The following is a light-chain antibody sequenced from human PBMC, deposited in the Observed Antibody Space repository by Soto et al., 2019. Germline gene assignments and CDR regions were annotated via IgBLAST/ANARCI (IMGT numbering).Light chain of an antibody. Sequence: DIVMTQSPDSLAVSLGERATINCKSSPSVLYSSNNKNYLAWYQQKPGQPPKLLIYWASTRESGVPDRFSCSGSGTDFTITISILQAEDGAVYYCQKYYSTPCTFGQGTKVEIK. CDR3: QKYYSTPCT. V-gene: IGKV4-1*01. J-gene: IGKJ1*01. CDR2: WAS. CDR1: PSVLYSSNNKNY.